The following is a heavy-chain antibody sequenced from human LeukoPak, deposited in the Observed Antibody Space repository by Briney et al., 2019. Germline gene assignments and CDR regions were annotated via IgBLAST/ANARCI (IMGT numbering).Heavy chain of an antibody. CDR3: GRFTRSGDSVY. CDR1: GFTFSSYW. CDR2: IKQDGSEK. J-gene: IGHJ4*02. V-gene: IGHV3-7*04. Sequence: GGSLRLSCAASGFTFSSYWMSWVRQAPGKGLEWVANIKQDGSEKQYVDSVKGRFAISRDNAENSLYLLMNSLKAEDTAVYYCGRFTRSGDSVYWGQGTLVTVSS. D-gene: IGHD7-27*01.